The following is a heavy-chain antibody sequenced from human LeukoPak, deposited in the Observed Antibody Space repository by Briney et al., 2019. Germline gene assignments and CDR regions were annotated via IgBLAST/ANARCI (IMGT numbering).Heavy chain of an antibody. D-gene: IGHD3-10*01. CDR1: GFTFSSYG. J-gene: IGHJ4*02. CDR2: ISGSGGST. CDR3: AKTMVRGVITRPFDY. V-gene: IGHV3-23*01. Sequence: GGSLRLSRAASGFTFSSYGMSWVRQAPGKRLEWVSAISGSGGSTYYADSVKGRFTISRDNSKNTLYLQMNSLRAEDTAVYYCAKTMVRGVITRPFDYWGQGTLVTVSS.